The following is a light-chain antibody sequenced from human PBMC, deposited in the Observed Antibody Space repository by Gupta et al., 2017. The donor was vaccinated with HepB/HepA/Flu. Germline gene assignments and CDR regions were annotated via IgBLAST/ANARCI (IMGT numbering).Light chain of an antibody. J-gene: IGLJ1*01. V-gene: IGLV1-40*01. CDR3: QSFENRLNGYV. CDR1: SFDIGAGFD. Sequence: QSVLTQPPPGSGAPGQRVTIPCTGSSFDIGAGFDVHWYRQFPGTAPRLLMYDNVNRPSGVPDRFSASKSGTSASLAITGLQAEDEADYYCQSFENRLNGYVFGAGTKVTVL. CDR2: DNV.